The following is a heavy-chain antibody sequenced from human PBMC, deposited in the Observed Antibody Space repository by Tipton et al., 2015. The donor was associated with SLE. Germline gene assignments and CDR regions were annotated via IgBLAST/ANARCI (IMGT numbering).Heavy chain of an antibody. CDR1: GFTFSSYA. CDR3: ARRTLLAEYYYYYYGLDV. V-gene: IGHV3-23*03. Sequence: SLRLSCAASGFTFSSYAMSWVRQAPGKGLEWVSSIYTNTYYGDSVKGRFTISRDDSKKTLYLHMNSLRVEDTAVYYCARRTLLAEYYYYYYGLDVWGQGTTVIVSS. CDR2: IYTNT. J-gene: IGHJ6*02. D-gene: IGHD2-15*01.